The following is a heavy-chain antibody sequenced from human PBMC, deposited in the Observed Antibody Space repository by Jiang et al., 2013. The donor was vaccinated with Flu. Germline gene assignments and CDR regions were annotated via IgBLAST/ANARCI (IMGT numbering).Heavy chain of an antibody. J-gene: IGHJ3*02. D-gene: IGHD4-17*01. Sequence: SGAEVKKPGASVKVSCKASGYTFTSYDINWVRQATGQGLEWMGWMNPNSGNTGYAQKFQGRVTMTRNTSISTAYMELSSLRSEDTAVYYCARVKATVTPEYDAFDIWGQGTMVTVSS. V-gene: IGHV1-8*01. CDR2: MNPNSGNT. CDR1: GYTFTSYD. CDR3: ARVKATVTPEYDAFDI.